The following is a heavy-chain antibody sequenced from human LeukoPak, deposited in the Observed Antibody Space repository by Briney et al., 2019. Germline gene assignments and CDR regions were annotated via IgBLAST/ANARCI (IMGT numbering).Heavy chain of an antibody. Sequence: ASVKVSCKVSGYTLTELSMHWVRQAPGKGLEWMGGFDPEDGETIYAQKFQGRVTMTEDTSTDTAYMELSSLRSEDTAVYYCATVYSPRYAFDIWGQGTMVTVSS. V-gene: IGHV1-24*01. CDR2: FDPEDGET. J-gene: IGHJ3*02. D-gene: IGHD2-21*01. CDR1: GYTLTELS. CDR3: ATVYSPRYAFDI.